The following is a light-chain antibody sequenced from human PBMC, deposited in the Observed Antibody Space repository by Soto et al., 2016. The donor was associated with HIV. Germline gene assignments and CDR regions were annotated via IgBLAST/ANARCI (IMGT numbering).Light chain of an antibody. J-gene: IGKJ3*01. CDR1: QSLPHSNGYNY. Sequence: DIVMTQSPLSLSVTPGEAASISCRSSQSLPHSNGYNYLDWYLQKPGQSPQLLIYLGSNRASGVPDRFSGSGSGTDFTLKISRVEAEDVGVYYCIQALQAALTFGLGPNW. V-gene: IGKV2-28*01. CDR2: LGS. CDR3: IQALQAALT.